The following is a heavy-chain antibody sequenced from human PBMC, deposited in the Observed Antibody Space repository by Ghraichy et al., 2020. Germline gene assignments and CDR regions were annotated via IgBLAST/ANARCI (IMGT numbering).Heavy chain of an antibody. V-gene: IGHV3-7*04. CDR1: GFRFSAFW. CDR2: INVDGTER. J-gene: IGHJ4*02. D-gene: IGHD6-6*01. CDR3: VRATRLIDS. Sequence: GGSLRLSCAATGFRFSAFWMTWVRQAPEKGLEWVAMINVDGTERYYVDSVRGRFTISRDNAKNSLHLEMNSLRAEDTAVYYCVRATRLIDSWGQGTLVTVSS.